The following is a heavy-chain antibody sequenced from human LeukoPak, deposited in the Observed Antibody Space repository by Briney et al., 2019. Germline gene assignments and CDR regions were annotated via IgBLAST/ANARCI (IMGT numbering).Heavy chain of an antibody. CDR3: ARGTVAGYLL. V-gene: IGHV4-61*02. D-gene: IGHD6-19*01. CDR1: GGSISSGSYY. J-gene: IGHJ4*02. CDR2: IYTSGST. Sequence: SQTLSLTCTVSGGSISSGSYYWSWIRQPAGKGLEWIGRIYTSGSTNYNPSLKSRVTISVDTSKNQFSLKLSSVTAADTAVYYCARGTVAGYLLWGQGTLVTVSS.